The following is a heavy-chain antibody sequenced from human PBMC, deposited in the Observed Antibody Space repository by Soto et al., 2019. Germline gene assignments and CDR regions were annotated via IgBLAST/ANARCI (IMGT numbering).Heavy chain of an antibody. J-gene: IGHJ6*02. CDR1: GGTLSSYA. CDR3: ARDPSNSYGFESEYYYYGMDV. D-gene: IGHD5-18*01. V-gene: IGHV1-69*13. Sequence: GASVKVSCKASGGTLSSYAISWVRQAPGQGLEWMGGIIPIFGTANYAQRFQGRVTITADESTSTAYMELNSLRSEDTAVYYCARDPSNSYGFESEYYYYGMDVWGQGTTVTVSS. CDR2: IIPIFGTA.